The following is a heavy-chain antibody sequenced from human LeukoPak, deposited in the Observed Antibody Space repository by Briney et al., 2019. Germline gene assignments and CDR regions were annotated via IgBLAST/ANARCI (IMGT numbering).Heavy chain of an antibody. J-gene: IGHJ4*02. CDR3: ARSPHILVVPTAFSS. Sequence: ASVKVSCKASGYTFSSYGISWVRQAPGQGLEWMGWISAYNGDTNYAHKFQGRVTMTTDTSTNTAYMELRSLRSDDTAVYYCARSPHILVVPTAFSSWGQGTLVTVSS. CDR2: ISAYNGDT. D-gene: IGHD2-2*01. CDR1: GYTFSSYG. V-gene: IGHV1-18*01.